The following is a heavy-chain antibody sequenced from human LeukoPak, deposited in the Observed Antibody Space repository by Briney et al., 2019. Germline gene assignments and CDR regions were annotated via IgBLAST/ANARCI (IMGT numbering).Heavy chain of an antibody. CDR1: GGTFSSYA. CDR2: IIPILGIA. V-gene: IGHV1-69*04. CDR3: ARSIRTDAFDI. D-gene: IGHD6-6*01. J-gene: IGHJ3*02. Sequence: GASVKVSCKASGGTFSSYAISSVRQAPGQGLEWMGRIIPILGIANYAQKFQGRVTITADKSTSTAYMELSSLRSEDTAVYYCARSIRTDAFDIWGQGTMVTVSS.